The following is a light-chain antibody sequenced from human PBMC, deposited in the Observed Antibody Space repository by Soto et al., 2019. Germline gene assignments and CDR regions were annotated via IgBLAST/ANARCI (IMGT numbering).Light chain of an antibody. CDR3: QQYYSYWT. CDR1: QSISPW. V-gene: IGKV1-5*03. J-gene: IGKJ1*01. CDR2: KES. Sequence: DLQMTQSPSTLSASVGDKVTITCRASQSISPWLAWYQQKPGKAPKLLIYKESSLESGVPSRFSGSGSGTEFTLTISSLQPDDFATYYCQQYYSYWTFGQGTKVEIK.